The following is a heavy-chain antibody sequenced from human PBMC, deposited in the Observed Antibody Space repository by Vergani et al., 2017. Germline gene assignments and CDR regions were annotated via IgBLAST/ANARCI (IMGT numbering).Heavy chain of an antibody. CDR1: GGSISSGDHC. J-gene: IGHJ6*03. D-gene: IGHD2-15*01. Sequence: QVQLQESGPGVVKPSQTLSLTCAVSGGSISSGDHCWTWIRQRPGKGLEWNGNIFYSATTYDNSSLRSRLTNSVDRSQNQFSLMLRAVTAADTAVYYCARVDTXGPATSPFYYMDVWGKGTTVGVSS. CDR3: ARVDTXGPATSPFYYMDV. V-gene: IGHV4-31*11. CDR2: IFYSATT.